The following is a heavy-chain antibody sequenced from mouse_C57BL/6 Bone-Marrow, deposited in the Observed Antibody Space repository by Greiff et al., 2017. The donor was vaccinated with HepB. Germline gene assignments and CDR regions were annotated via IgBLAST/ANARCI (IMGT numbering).Heavy chain of an antibody. J-gene: IGHJ3*01. D-gene: IGHD1-1*01. CDR1: GFTFSSYA. V-gene: IGHV5-4*01. CDR3: AREGKLRWFAY. CDR2: ISDGGSYT. Sequence: EVQRVESGGGLVKPGGSLKLSCAASGFTFSSYAMSWVRQTPEKRLEWVATISDGGSYTYYPDNVKGRFTISRDNAKNNLYLQMSHLKSEDTAMYYCAREGKLRWFAYWGQGTLVTVSA.